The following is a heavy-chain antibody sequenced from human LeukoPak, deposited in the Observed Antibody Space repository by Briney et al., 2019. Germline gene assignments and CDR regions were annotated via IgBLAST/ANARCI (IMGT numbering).Heavy chain of an antibody. CDR3: ARDGDYASGSYKYWYFDL. Sequence: GGSLRLSGSASGFTLSTFTINWVRQAPGKGLEWVSSISRGSYIYYADSVKGRFTISRDNTKNLVYLQMSSLRAEDTAFYSCARDGDYASGSYKYWYFDLWGRGTLVTVSS. CDR2: ISRGSYI. V-gene: IGHV3-21*01. J-gene: IGHJ2*01. CDR1: GFTLSTFT. D-gene: IGHD3-10*01.